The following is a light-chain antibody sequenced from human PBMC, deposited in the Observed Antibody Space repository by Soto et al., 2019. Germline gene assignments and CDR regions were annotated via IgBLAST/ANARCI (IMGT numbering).Light chain of an antibody. CDR1: SSDVGGYNY. CDR2: DVS. J-gene: IGLJ1*01. CDR3: CSYAGSYTHYV. V-gene: IGLV2-11*01. Sequence: QSVLTQPRSVSGSPGQSITISCTGTSSDVGGYNYVSWYRQHPGKAPKLMIYDVSKRPSGVPDRCSGSKSGNTASLTISGRQDEDEADYYCCSYAGSYTHYVFGTGTKLTVL.